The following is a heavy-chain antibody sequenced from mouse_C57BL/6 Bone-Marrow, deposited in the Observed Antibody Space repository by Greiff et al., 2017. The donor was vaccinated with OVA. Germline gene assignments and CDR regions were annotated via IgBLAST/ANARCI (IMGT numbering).Heavy chain of an antibody. CDR1: GYTFTNYW. J-gene: IGHJ3*01. Sequence: VQLQQSGAELVRPGTSVKMSCKASGYTFTNYWIGWAKQRPGHGLEWIGDIYPGGGYTNYNEKFKGKATLTADKSSSTAYMQFSRLTSEDSAIYYCARYDGYYLAWFAYWGQGTLVTVAA. D-gene: IGHD2-3*01. CDR2: IYPGGGYT. V-gene: IGHV1-63*01. CDR3: ARYDGYYLAWFAY.